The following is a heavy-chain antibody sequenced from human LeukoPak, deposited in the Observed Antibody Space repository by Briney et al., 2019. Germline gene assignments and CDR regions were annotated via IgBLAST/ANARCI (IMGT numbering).Heavy chain of an antibody. CDR3: VRGGYSSFDY. Sequence: GRSLRLSCAASGLTFSTYAMHWVRQAPGKGLEWVANIKQDGSQKHYVDSVKGRFTISRDNSKNLLYLQMNSLGAEDTAVYYCVRGGYSSFDYWGQGTLVTVSS. D-gene: IGHD3-10*01. CDR1: GLTFSTYA. V-gene: IGHV3-7*01. CDR2: IKQDGSQK. J-gene: IGHJ4*02.